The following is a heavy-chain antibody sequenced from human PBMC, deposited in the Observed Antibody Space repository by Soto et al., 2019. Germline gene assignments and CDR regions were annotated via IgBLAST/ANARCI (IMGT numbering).Heavy chain of an antibody. CDR3: AKESGYYHGSGSYYHFDH. CDR1: GDPFNSYT. Sequence: QVQLVQSGAEVKKPGSSVKVSCKTSGDPFNSYTISWVRQAPGRGLEWMGRIIPVFGMSNYAERFQGRVTITADEATSTAFMELSSLTSDDTAIYFCAKESGYYHGSGSYYHFDHWGQGTPVNVSS. J-gene: IGHJ4*02. D-gene: IGHD3-10*01. V-gene: IGHV1-69*02. CDR2: IIPVFGMS.